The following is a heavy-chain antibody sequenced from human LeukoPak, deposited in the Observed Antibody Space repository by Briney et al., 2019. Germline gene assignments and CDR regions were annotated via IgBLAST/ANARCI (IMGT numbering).Heavy chain of an antibody. D-gene: IGHD6-19*01. CDR2: VHNVGST. V-gene: IGHV4-39*01. CDR1: GVSTTNGIYY. J-gene: IGHJ4*02. CDR3: ARHAEYNSGWHFYLDH. Sequence: SETLSLTCTVSGVSTTNGIYYWAWIRQPPGKGLEWIGSVHNVGSTYYNLSLRSRVTMSIDTAKNQFSLRLNSVTAADTAVYYCARHAEYNSGWHFYLDHWGQGILVTVSS.